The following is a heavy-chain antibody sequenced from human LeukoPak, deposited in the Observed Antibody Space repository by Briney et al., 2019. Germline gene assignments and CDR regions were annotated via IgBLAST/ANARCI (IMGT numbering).Heavy chain of an antibody. V-gene: IGHV1-18*01. CDR3: ARGTTRSDY. J-gene: IGHJ4*02. D-gene: IGHD1-1*01. CDR1: GYTFTSYG. Sequence: SVKVSCKASGYTFTSYGISWVRQAPGQGLEWMGWISAYNGNTNYAQKLQGRVTMTRNTSISTAYMELSSLRSEDTAVYYCARGTTRSDYWGQGTLVTVSS. CDR2: ISAYNGNT.